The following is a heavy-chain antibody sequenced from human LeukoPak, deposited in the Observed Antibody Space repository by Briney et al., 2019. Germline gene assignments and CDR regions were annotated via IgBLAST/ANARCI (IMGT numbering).Heavy chain of an antibody. CDR1: GYTFTSYA. V-gene: IGHV7-4-1*02. CDR3: ARAGYYDFWSGYYDYYYGMDV. J-gene: IGHJ6*02. CDR2: TNTNTGNP. Sequence: ASVKVSCKASGYTFTSYAMNWVRQAPGQGLEWMGWTNTNTGNPTYAQGFTGRFVFSLDTSVSTAYLQISSLKAEDTAVYYCARAGYYDFWSGYYDYYYGMDVWGQGTTVTVSS. D-gene: IGHD3-3*01.